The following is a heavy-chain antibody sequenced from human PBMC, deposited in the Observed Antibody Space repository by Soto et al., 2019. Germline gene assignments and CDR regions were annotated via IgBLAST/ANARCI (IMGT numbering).Heavy chain of an antibody. CDR3: TWLWADTFNI. D-gene: IGHD5-12*01. V-gene: IGHV3-15*01. CDR2: VKGKTDGGTT. J-gene: IGHJ3*02. CDR1: GFIFNGAR. Sequence: PGGALRLSCAAPGFIFNGARMSWVRPAPGKGLEWVGRVKGKTDGGTTDYAAPVKGRFTILRDDSKNTLYLQMNSLKTEDTAVYYCTWLWADTFNIWGQGTMVTVSS.